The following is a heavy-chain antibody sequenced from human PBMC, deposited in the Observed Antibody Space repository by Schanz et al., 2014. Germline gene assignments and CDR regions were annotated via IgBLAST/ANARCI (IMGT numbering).Heavy chain of an antibody. Sequence: QVQLVESGGGVVQPGRSLRLSCAASGFTFSSYGMHWVRQAPGKGLEWVAVLSSDESRKFYADSEKGRFTISRDSSSNTLYLQVNSLRPEDTAVYYCARPSDSSWYMDVWGKGTTVTVSS. V-gene: IGHV3-30*19. CDR1: GFTFSSYG. CDR2: LSSDESRK. D-gene: IGHD2-21*02. J-gene: IGHJ6*03. CDR3: ARPSDSSWYMDV.